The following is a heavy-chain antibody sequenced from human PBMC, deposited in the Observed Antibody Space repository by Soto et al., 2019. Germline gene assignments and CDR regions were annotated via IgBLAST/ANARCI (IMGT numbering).Heavy chain of an antibody. J-gene: IGHJ3*02. CDR1: GGTFSSYA. CDR3: AREGYCSGSSCFLDI. CDR2: IIPIFATA. D-gene: IGHD2-15*01. Sequence: QVQVVQSGAEVKKPGSSVKVSCKASGGTFSSYAIGWVRQAPGQGLEWMGGIIPIFATAKYAQKFQGRVTITADESTSTAYMELSSLRSEVTAVYYCAREGYCSGSSCFLDIWGQGTMVTVSS. V-gene: IGHV1-69*12.